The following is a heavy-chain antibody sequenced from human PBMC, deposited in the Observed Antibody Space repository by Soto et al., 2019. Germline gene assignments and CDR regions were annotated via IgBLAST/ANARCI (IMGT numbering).Heavy chain of an antibody. J-gene: IGHJ4*02. Sequence: SETLSLTCTVSGDSIRSSNYYWGWIRQPPGKGLEWIGSISYSGSTFYNQSLKSRVTISVDTSKNQFSLKLTSVTAADTAVYYCARDKITGLFDYWGQGTLVTVSS. V-gene: IGHV4-39*07. CDR2: ISYSGST. CDR3: ARDKITGLFDY. D-gene: IGHD2-8*02. CDR1: GDSIRSSNYY.